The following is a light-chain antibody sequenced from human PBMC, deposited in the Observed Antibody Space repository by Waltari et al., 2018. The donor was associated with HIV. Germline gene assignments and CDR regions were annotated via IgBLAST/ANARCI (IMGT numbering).Light chain of an antibody. CDR3: AAWDDSLNGPV. CDR2: SNN. J-gene: IGLJ3*02. CDR1: TSNIGSNT. V-gene: IGLV1-44*01. Sequence: QSVLTQPPSASGTPGQRVTISCSGSTSNIGSNTINWYQQLPGTAPKLLIYSNNQRPSGVPARVAGSTSGTAASLAISGLQSEDEADYSCAAWDDSLNGPVFGGGTKLTVL.